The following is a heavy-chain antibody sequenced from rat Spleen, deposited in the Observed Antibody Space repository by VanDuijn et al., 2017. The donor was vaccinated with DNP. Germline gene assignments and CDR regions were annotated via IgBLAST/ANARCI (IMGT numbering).Heavy chain of an antibody. D-gene: IGHD1-2*01. CDR3: VRQGYYSSYPLMDA. CDR1: GFTFSDYY. Sequence: EVQLVESDGGLVQPGRSLKLSCAASGFTFSDYYMAWVRQAPAKGLEWVAIIGYDGSSFYYRDSVKGRFTVSRDNAKSTLYLQMDSLRSEDTATYYCVRQGYYSSYPLMDAWGQGASVTVSS. V-gene: IGHV5-29*01. J-gene: IGHJ4*01. CDR2: IGYDGSSF.